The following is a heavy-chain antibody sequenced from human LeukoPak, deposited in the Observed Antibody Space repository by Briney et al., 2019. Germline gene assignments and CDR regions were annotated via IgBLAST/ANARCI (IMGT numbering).Heavy chain of an antibody. CDR3: ARPGYSSGWYFRGGGPGAFDI. D-gene: IGHD6-19*01. CDR1: GFTFSSYW. V-gene: IGHV3-7*01. J-gene: IGHJ3*02. CDR2: IKQDGSEK. Sequence: GGSLRLSCAASGFTFSSYWMSWVRQAPGKGLEWVANIKQDGSEKYYVDSVKGRFTISRDNAKNSLYLQMNSLRAEDTAVYYCARPGYSSGWYFRGGGPGAFDIWGQGTMVTVSS.